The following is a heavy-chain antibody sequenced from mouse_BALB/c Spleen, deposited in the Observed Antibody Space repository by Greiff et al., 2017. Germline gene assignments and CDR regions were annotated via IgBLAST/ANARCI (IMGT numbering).Heavy chain of an antibody. Sequence: VQLQQSGPELVKPGASVKMSCKASGYTFTSYVMHWVKQKPGQGLEWIGYINPYNDGTKYNEKFKGKATLTSDKSSSTAYMELSSLTSEDSAVYYCARGDYYGSSYPYYAMDYWGQGTSVTVSS. CDR1: GYTFTSYV. D-gene: IGHD1-1*01. J-gene: IGHJ4*01. V-gene: IGHV1-14*01. CDR2: INPYNDGT. CDR3: ARGDYYGSSYPYYAMDY.